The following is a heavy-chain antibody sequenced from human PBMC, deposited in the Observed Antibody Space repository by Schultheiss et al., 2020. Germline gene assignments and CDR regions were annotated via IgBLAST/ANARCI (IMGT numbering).Heavy chain of an antibody. J-gene: IGHJ4*02. Sequence: SQPLSLTCTVSGGSISSYYWSWIRQPAGKGLEWIGHFYSSGSTNYNPSLKSRVTMSVDTSKNQFSLKLSSVTAADTAVYYCARDRGWKNFDYWGQGTLVTVSS. V-gene: IGHV4-4*07. CDR1: GGSISSYY. CDR3: ARDRGWKNFDY. CDR2: FYSSGST. D-gene: IGHD1-1*01.